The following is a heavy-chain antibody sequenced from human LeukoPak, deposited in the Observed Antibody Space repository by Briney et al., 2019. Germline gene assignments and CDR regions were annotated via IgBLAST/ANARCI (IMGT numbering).Heavy chain of an antibody. CDR2: INWNGAST. Sequence: GGSLRLSCAASGFSFDDLGMTWVRQVPGKGLEWVAGINWNGASTGYADSVRGRFTISRDNAKNSLYLQMNSLGAEDTALYYCARAVCPTIKFCDSSYFMDVWGKGTTVTVS. CDR3: ARAVCPTIKFCDSSYFMDV. J-gene: IGHJ6*03. V-gene: IGHV3-20*04. CDR1: GFSFDDLG. D-gene: IGHD6-6*01.